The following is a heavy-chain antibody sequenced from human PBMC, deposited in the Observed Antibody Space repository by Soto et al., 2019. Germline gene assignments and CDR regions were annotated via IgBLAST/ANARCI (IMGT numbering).Heavy chain of an antibody. V-gene: IGHV4-31*03. J-gene: IGHJ4*02. CDR1: GGSISSGGYY. CDR3: ARAGKLIWFAAFYY. Sequence: QVQLQESGPGLVKPSQTLSLTCTLSGGSISSGGYYWSWIRQHPGKGLEWIGYIYYSGSTYYNPSLKSRVSISVDTSKNQSSLKLSSVTAADTAVYYCARAGKLIWFAAFYYWGPGTLVTVSS. CDR2: IYYSGST. D-gene: IGHD3-10*01.